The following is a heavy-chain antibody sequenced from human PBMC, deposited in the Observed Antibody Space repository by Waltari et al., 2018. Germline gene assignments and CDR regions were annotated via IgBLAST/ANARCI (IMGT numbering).Heavy chain of an antibody. J-gene: IGHJ4*02. D-gene: IGHD6-19*01. V-gene: IGHV3-23*01. CDR1: GLTFRSYS. CDR3: AKTERLAVSIPSLFDY. CDR2: CSASRNTF. Sequence: EVQLLESGGGLVQPGGSLRLPCAASGLTFRSYSVSWVRQAPGEGPGSFASCSASRNTFYDADSVMRRLTTSRANANNTLYLQMNTLIAADTALYYWAKTERLAVSIPSLFDYWAQGTLFTVSS.